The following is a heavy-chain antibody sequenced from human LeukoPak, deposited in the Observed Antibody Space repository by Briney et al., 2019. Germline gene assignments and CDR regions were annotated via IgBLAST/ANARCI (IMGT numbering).Heavy chain of an antibody. V-gene: IGHV4-59*01. CDR3: ARVLRSGRRGYFDY. Sequence: SETLSLTCTVSGGSISSYYWSWIRQPPGKGLEWIGYIYYSGSTNYNPSLKSRVTMSVDTSKNQFSLKLSSVTATDTAVYYCARVLRSGRRGYFDYWGQGTLVTVSS. J-gene: IGHJ4*02. CDR2: IYYSGST. D-gene: IGHD5-12*01. CDR1: GGSISSYY.